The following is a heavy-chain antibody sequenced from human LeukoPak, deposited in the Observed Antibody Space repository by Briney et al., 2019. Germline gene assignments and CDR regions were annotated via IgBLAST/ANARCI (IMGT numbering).Heavy chain of an antibody. CDR1: GGTFSSYA. CDR2: IIPIFGTA. J-gene: IGHJ4*02. D-gene: IGHD6-6*01. V-gene: IGHV1-69*13. Sequence: SVKVSCKASGGTFSSYAISWVRQAPGQGLEWMGGIIPIFGTANYAQKFQGRVTITADESTRTAYMELSSLRSEDTAVYYCARVTSLRRAAPFDYWGQGTLVTVSS. CDR3: ARVTSLRRAAPFDY.